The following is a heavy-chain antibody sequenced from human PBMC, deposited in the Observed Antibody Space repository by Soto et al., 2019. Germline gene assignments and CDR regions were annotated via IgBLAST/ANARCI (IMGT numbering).Heavy chain of an antibody. Sequence: SVKVSCKASGGTFSTHAISWVRQAPGQGLEWVGGIIPMFPTADYAQRFQGRVTITADDSTTTVYMELSGLRSEDTAMYYCARDDATYCGGDCYRYFYYGMDVWGQGTTVTVSS. CDR2: IIPMFPTA. J-gene: IGHJ6*02. D-gene: IGHD2-21*02. CDR3: ARDDATYCGGDCYRYFYYGMDV. CDR1: GGTFSTHA. V-gene: IGHV1-69*13.